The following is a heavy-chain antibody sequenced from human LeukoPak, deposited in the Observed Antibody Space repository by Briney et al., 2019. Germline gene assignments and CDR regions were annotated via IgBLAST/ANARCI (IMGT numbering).Heavy chain of an antibody. CDR1: GFTFSDYY. CDR2: ISSSSSYT. J-gene: IGHJ3*02. CDR3: ARAMITQGAFDI. D-gene: IGHD1-14*01. V-gene: IGHV3-11*06. Sequence: PGGSLRLSCAASGFTFSDYYMSWIRQAPGKGLEWVSYISSSSSYTNYADSVKGRFTISRDNAKNSLYLQMNSLRAEDTAVYYCARAMITQGAFDIWGQGTMVTVSS.